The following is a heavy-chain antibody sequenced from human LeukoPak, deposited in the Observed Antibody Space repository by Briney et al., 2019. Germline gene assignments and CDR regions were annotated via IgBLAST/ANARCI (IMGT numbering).Heavy chain of an antibody. V-gene: IGHV3-23*01. CDR1: GFTFSTYA. J-gene: IGHJ4*02. CDR2: IGGGGGTT. CDR3: AKGPYDSGSSPGLDY. D-gene: IGHD3-10*01. Sequence: TGGSLRLSCAASGFTFSTYAMSWVRQAPGKGLEWVSGIGGGGGTTYYADSVKGRFTISRDNSKNTLYLRMNSLRAEETAVYYCAKGPYDSGSSPGLDYWGQGTLVTVSS.